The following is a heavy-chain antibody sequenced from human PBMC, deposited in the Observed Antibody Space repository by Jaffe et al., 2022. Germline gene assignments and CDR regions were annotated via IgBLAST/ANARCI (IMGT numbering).Heavy chain of an antibody. J-gene: IGHJ4*02. CDR1: GFTFSSYT. V-gene: IGHV3-23*01. CDR3: VKGGTGAPFDY. CDR2: ITGSSGST. Sequence: EVQLLESGGGLVQPGGSLRLSCVASGFTFSSYTMSWVRQAPGKGLERVSGITGSSGSTYYADSVKGRFTISRDNSKNTLSLQMSSLRAEDTAVYYCVKGGTGAPFDYWGQGTLVTVSS. D-gene: IGHD6-13*01.